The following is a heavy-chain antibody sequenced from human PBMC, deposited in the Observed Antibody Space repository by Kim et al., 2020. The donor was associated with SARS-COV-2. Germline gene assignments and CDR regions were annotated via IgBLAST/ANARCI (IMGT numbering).Heavy chain of an antibody. J-gene: IGHJ4*02. V-gene: IGHV3-21*06. D-gene: IGHD2-15*01. CDR3: ASEVVAPASLDY. Sequence: FYAELVKGRFTMSRANAKNSLYLQMGSLRAEDTAVYYCASEVVAPASLDYWGQGTLVTVSS.